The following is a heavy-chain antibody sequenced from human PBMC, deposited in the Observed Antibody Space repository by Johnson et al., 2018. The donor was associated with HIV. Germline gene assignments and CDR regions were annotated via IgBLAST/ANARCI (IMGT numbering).Heavy chain of an antibody. Sequence: QVQLVESGGGVVQPGRSLRLSCAASGFTFSSYVMHWVRQAPGKGLECVAVISYDGRNKYYADSVKGRFSISRDNSKNTLHLQMNSLRAEDTAVYYCARDTSIAAARAFDIWGQGTMVTVSS. D-gene: IGHD6-6*01. CDR3: ARDTSIAAARAFDI. CDR2: ISYDGRNK. V-gene: IGHV3-30*04. CDR1: GFTFSSYV. J-gene: IGHJ3*02.